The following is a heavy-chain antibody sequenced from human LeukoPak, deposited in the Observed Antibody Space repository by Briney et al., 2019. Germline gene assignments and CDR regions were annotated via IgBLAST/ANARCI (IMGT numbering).Heavy chain of an antibody. J-gene: IGHJ3*02. CDR3: ARDPPRYQLLAGDAFDI. Sequence: AASVKVSCKASGGTFSSYAISWVRQAPGQGLEWMGWISAYNGNTNYAQKLQGRVTMTTDTSTSTAYMELRSLRSDDTAVYYCARDPPRYQLLAGDAFDIWGQGTMVTVSS. CDR2: ISAYNGNT. CDR1: GGTFSSYA. V-gene: IGHV1-18*01. D-gene: IGHD2-2*01.